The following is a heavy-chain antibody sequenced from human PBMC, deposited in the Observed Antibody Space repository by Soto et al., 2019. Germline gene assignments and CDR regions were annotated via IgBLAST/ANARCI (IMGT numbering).Heavy chain of an antibody. CDR1: GGSISSGGYY. V-gene: IGHV4-31*03. D-gene: IGHD4-4*01. CDR2: IYYSGST. Sequence: SETLSLTCTVSGGSISSGGYYWSWIRQHPGKGLEWIGYIYYSGSTYYNPSLKSRVTISVDTSKNQFSLKLSSVTAADTAVYYCATTTVTTGYYYYMDVWGKGTTVT. CDR3: ATTTVTTGYYYYMDV. J-gene: IGHJ6*03.